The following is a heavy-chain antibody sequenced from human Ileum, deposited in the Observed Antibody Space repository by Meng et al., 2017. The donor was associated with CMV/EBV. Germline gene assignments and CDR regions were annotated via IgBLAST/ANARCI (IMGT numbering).Heavy chain of an antibody. V-gene: IGHV4-39*07. CDR1: GGSLCSSDYY. CDR3: AGGIKTGIVDY. Sequence: ESGPGLVQPSAPLSFTSPVSGGSLCSSDYYWGWIRHPPGKGLEWIATIYYSGSTYYTPSLKTPVTISVDTSKNQFSLRLSSVTAADTAVYYCAGGIKTGIVDYWGQGTLVTVSS. CDR2: IYYSGST. J-gene: IGHJ4*02. D-gene: IGHD3-9*01.